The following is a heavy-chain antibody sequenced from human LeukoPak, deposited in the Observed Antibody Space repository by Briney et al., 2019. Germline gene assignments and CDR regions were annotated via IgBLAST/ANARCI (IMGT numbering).Heavy chain of an antibody. CDR1: GGSFSGYY. CDR2: INHSGST. Sequence: SETLSLICAVYGGSFSGYYWSWIRQPPGKGLEWIGEINHSGSTNYNPSLKSRVTISVDTSKNQLSLKLSSVTAADTAAYYCARDIAVAFFDYWGQGTLVTVSS. CDR3: ARDIAVAFFDY. V-gene: IGHV4-34*01. D-gene: IGHD6-19*01. J-gene: IGHJ4*02.